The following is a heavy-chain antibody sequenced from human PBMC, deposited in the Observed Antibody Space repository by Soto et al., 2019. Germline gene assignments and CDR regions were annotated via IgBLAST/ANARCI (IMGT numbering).Heavy chain of an antibody. CDR3: ARHVGYYYDSSGSNDAFDI. CDR2: IDPSDSYT. D-gene: IGHD3-22*01. Sequence: EVQLVQSGAEVKKPGESLRISCKGSGYSFTSYWISWVRQMPGKGLEWMGRIDPSDSYTNYSPSFQGHVTISADKSISTAYLQWSSLKASDTAMYYCARHVGYYYDSSGSNDAFDIWGQGTMVTVSS. CDR1: GYSFTSYW. J-gene: IGHJ3*02. V-gene: IGHV5-10-1*03.